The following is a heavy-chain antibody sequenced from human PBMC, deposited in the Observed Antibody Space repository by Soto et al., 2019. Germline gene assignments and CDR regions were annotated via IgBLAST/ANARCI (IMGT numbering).Heavy chain of an antibody. CDR3: ARGDVQLRPTQGYYYGMDV. V-gene: IGHV3-48*02. D-gene: IGHD5-18*01. J-gene: IGHJ6*02. Sequence: EVQLVESGGGLVQPAGSLRLSCAASGFTFSSYSMIWVRQAPGKGLEWVSYISSSSSTIYYADSVKGRFTISRDNAKNSLYLQMNSLRDEDTAVYYCARGDVQLRPTQGYYYGMDVWGQGTTVTVSS. CDR2: ISSSSSTI. CDR1: GFTFSSYS.